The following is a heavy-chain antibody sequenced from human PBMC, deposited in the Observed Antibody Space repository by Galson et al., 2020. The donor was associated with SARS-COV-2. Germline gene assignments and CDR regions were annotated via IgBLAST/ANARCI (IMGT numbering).Heavy chain of an antibody. D-gene: IGHD2-15*01. CDR1: GFSFSSYE. CDR2: ITISGNTM. V-gene: IGHV3-48*03. CDR3: ARWGCSGGRCFSGCYCGH. Sequence: GESLKISCTASGFSFSSYEMNWVRQAPGKGLEWLSYITISGNTMHYADSVKGRFTISRDNSKNSLFLQMNSLRAEDTAVYYCARWGCSGGRCFSGCYCGHRGQGTLVTFS. J-gene: IGHJ4*02.